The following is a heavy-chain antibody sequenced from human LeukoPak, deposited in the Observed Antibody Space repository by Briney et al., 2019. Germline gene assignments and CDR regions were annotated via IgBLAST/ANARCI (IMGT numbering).Heavy chain of an antibody. J-gene: IGHJ4*02. CDR2: IKSDGSDT. CDR1: GFAFNTYW. D-gene: IGHD3-22*01. CDR3: ARDRGYTFDY. Sequence: GGSLRLSCAASGFAFNTYWMHWVRQAPGKGVVWVSRIKSDGSDTTYTDSVKGRFTISRDNAKNTLYLQMNSLSAEDTAMYFCARDRGYTFDYWGQGTLVTVSS. V-gene: IGHV3-74*01.